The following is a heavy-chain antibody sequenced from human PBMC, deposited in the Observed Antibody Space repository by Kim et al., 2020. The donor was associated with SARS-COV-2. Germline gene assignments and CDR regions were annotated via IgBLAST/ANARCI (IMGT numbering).Heavy chain of an antibody. V-gene: IGHV3-15*01. CDR3: APCYYDNTGLKRAYYQH. D-gene: IGHD3-22*01. J-gene: IGHJ1*01. Sequence: PVKGRFTISRDDSNNTLYLQMNSLEAEDTAVYYCAPCYYDNTGLKRAYYQHWGQGTLVTVSS.